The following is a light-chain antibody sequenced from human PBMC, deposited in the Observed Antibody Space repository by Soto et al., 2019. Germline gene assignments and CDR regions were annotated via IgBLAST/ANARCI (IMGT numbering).Light chain of an antibody. J-gene: IGKJ5*01. CDR3: QQYETFSGT. V-gene: IGKV1-5*01. CDR2: DAS. CDR1: QSVSGW. Sequence: DIQVTQSPSTLSASVGDRVTVTCRASQSVSGWLAWYQQKPGEAPKLLIYDASALPRGVPSRFSGSGSGTKFTLTIASLQPDGFATYYCQQYETFSGTFGPGTRLEIK.